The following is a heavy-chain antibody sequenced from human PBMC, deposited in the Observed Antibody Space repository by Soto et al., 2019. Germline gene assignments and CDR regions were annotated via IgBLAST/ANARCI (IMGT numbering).Heavy chain of an antibody. CDR2: IIPMFGIG. CDR1: GGSFSKYG. D-gene: IGHD1-26*01. Sequence: QVQLVQSGAEVKMPGSSVRVSCKASGGSFSKYGISWVRQAPGQGLEWMGGIIPMFGIGNYAEKFLGRVTITADESTSTSHMELSSMRSEDTAVDFCARGYRENYFDDMDVWGQGTTFTVSS. V-gene: IGHV1-69*01. CDR3: ARGYRENYFDDMDV. J-gene: IGHJ6*02.